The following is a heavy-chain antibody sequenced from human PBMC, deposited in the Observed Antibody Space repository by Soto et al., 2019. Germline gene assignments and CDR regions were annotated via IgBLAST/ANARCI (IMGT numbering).Heavy chain of an antibody. CDR2: ISGSGGST. CDR3: AKVSRVAAAGKNWFDP. D-gene: IGHD6-13*01. CDR1: GFTFSSYA. Sequence: GGSLRLSCAASGFTFSSYAMSWVRQAPGKGLEWVSAISGSGGSTYYADSVKGRFTISRDNSKNTLYLQMNSLRAEDTAVYYCAKVSRVAAAGKNWFDPWGQGTLVTVSS. J-gene: IGHJ5*02. V-gene: IGHV3-23*01.